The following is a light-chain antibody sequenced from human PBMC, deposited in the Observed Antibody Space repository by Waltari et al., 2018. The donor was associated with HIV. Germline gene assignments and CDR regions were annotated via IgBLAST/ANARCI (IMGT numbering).Light chain of an antibody. CDR1: QTVFYSSNNKNY. CDR3: QQTYTIPPT. CDR2: WAS. J-gene: IGKJ4*01. Sequence: DIVMTQSPDSLAVSLGERATIKCKSSQTVFYSSNNKNYLSWYQQKAGQPPKLIIYWASSRQSGVTDRFSGSGSETDFTLTISSLQAEDVAVYFCQQTYTIPPTFGGGTKVEIK. V-gene: IGKV4-1*01.